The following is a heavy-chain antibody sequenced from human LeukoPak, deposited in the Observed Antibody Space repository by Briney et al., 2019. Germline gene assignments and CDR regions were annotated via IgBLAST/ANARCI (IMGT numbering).Heavy chain of an antibody. CDR1: GFTFSSYA. J-gene: IGHJ4*02. D-gene: IGHD7-27*01. CDR2: ISGGGGST. Sequence: GGSLRLSCAASGFTFSSYAMSWVRQAPGKGLEWVSAISGGGGSTYYADSVKGRFTISRDNSKNTLYLQMNSLRAEDTAVYYCAKTLLGIGGYYFDYWGQGTLVTVSS. CDR3: AKTLLGIGGYYFDY. V-gene: IGHV3-23*01.